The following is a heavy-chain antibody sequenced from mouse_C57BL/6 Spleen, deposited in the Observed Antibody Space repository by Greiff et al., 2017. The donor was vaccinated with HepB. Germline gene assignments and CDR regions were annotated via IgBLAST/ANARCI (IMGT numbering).Heavy chain of an antibody. D-gene: IGHD3-2*02. CDR3: ARRGGSGSYYYAMDY. CDR1: GYTFTSYW. V-gene: IGHV1-59*01. CDR2: IDPSDSYT. J-gene: IGHJ4*01. Sequence: QVQLQQPGAELVRPGTSVKLSCKASGYTFTSYWMHWVKQRPGQGLEWIGVIDPSDSYTNYNQKFKGKATLTVDTSSSTAYMQLSILTSEDSAVYYCARRGGSGSYYYAMDYWGQGTSVTVSS.